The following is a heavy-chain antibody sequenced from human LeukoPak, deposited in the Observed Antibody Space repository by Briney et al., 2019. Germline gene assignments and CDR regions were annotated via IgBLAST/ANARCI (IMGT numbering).Heavy chain of an antibody. J-gene: IGHJ4*02. CDR1: GGSISSSSYY. CDR2: IYYSGST. CDR3: ARPLSYDSYYFDY. V-gene: IGHV4-39*01. Sequence: SETLSLTCTVSGGSISSSSYYWGWIRQPPGKGLEWIGSIYYSGSTYYNPSLKSRVTISVDTSKNQFSLKLSSVTAADTAVYYCARPLSYDSYYFDYWGQGTLVTVSS. D-gene: IGHD1-1*01.